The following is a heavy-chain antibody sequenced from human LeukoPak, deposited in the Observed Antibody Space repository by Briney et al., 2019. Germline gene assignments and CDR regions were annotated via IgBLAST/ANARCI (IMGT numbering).Heavy chain of an antibody. D-gene: IGHD5-12*01. CDR1: GGSISNYY. Sequence: SETLSLTCSVSGGSISNYYWSWIRQPPGKGLEWIGYVYISGSTNYNPSLRSRVTIALDTSKRQFSLKLSSATAADTALYYCARIPLGYSGAYYFDSWGQGTLVTVSS. J-gene: IGHJ4*02. CDR3: ARIPLGYSGAYYFDS. V-gene: IGHV4-4*09. CDR2: VYISGST.